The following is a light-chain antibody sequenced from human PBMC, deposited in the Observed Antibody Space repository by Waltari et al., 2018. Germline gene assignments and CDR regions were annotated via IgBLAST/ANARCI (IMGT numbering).Light chain of an antibody. CDR3: QSADSSGTLKWF. Sequence: SSELTQPPSLSVSPGQTARNTCSGDALPNQNTYWYQQKSDQAPQLMIDKDKQRPSGVPERFAGSKSGTTVTLTVSGVQAEDEADYYCQSADSSGTLKWFFGGGTKLTVL. CDR2: KDK. V-gene: IGLV3-25*03. CDR1: ALPNQN. J-gene: IGLJ2*01.